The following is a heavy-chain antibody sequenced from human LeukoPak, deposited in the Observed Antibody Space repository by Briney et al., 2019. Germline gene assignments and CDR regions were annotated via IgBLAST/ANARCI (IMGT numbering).Heavy chain of an antibody. CDR1: GFTVSSNY. CDR3: ARSPTGGYCSSTSCYFYDY. D-gene: IGHD2-2*01. J-gene: IGHJ4*02. CDR2: IYSGGST. V-gene: IGHV3-66*01. Sequence: PGGSLRLSCAASGFTVSSNYMSWVRQAPGKGLEWVSVIYSGGSTYYADSVKGRFTISRDNSKSTLYLQMNSLRAEDTAVYYCARSPTGGYCSSTSCYFYDYWGQGTLVTVSS.